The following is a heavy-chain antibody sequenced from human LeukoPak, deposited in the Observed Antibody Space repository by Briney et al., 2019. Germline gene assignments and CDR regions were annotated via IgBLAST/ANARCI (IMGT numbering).Heavy chain of an antibody. Sequence: PGGSLRLSXAASGFTFGSYSMNWVRQPPGKGLEWVSYISSSSSTIYYADSVKGRFTISRDNAKNSLYLQMNSLRAEDTAVYYCARDYDFWSGIYYYYYMDVWGKGTTVTVSS. V-gene: IGHV3-48*01. CDR2: ISSSSSTI. CDR3: ARDYDFWSGIYYYYYMDV. J-gene: IGHJ6*03. CDR1: GFTFGSYS. D-gene: IGHD3-3*01.